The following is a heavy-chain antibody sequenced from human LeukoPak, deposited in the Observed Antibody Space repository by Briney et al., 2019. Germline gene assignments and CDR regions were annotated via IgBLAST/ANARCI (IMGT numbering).Heavy chain of an antibody. V-gene: IGHV4-34*01. Sequence: SETLSLTCAVYGGSFSGYYWSWIRQPPGKGLEWIGEINHSGSTNYNPSLKSRVTISVDTSKNQFSLRLSSVTAADTAVYYCARDNEWELAFDIWGQGTMVTVSS. CDR1: GGSFSGYY. D-gene: IGHD1-26*01. CDR2: INHSGST. J-gene: IGHJ3*02. CDR3: ARDNEWELAFDI.